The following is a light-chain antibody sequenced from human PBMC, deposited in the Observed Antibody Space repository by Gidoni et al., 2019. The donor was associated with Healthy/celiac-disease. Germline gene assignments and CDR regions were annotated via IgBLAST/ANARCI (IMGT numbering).Light chain of an antibody. Sequence: SYVLTQPPSVSLAPGKTARITWGGNNIGSKRVHWYQQKPGQAPVLVIYYDSDRPSGIPERFSGSNSGNTATLTISRVEAGDEADYYCQVWDSSSDVVFGGGTKLTVL. CDR1: NIGSKR. V-gene: IGLV3-21*04. J-gene: IGLJ2*01. CDR2: YDS. CDR3: QVWDSSSDVV.